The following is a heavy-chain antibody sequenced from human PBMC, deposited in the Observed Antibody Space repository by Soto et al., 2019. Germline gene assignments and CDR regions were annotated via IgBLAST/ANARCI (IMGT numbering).Heavy chain of an antibody. CDR2: INPNSGNI. J-gene: IGHJ4*02. CDR1: GDTFTTYD. CDR3: ARGRASGSYHLLDY. Sequence: ASVKVSCKASGDTFTTYDINWVRQATGHGLEWMGWINPNSGNIGYAQRFQGRVTMTRDTAIRTAYMEVSSLRSDDTAVYYCARGRASGSYHLLDYWGQGTLVTVSS. D-gene: IGHD3-10*01. V-gene: IGHV1-8*01.